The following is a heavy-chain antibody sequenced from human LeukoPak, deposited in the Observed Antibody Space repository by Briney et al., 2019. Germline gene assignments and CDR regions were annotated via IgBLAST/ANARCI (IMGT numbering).Heavy chain of an antibody. Sequence: PSETLSLTCTVSGGSISSYYWSWIRQPPGKGLEWIGYIYYSGSTNYNPSLKSRVTISVDTSKNQFSLKLSSVTAADTAVYYCARRRSVTMVRGVMDIFDYWGQGTLVTVSS. CDR2: IYYSGST. CDR3: ARRRSVTMVRGVMDIFDY. V-gene: IGHV4-59*01. J-gene: IGHJ4*02. D-gene: IGHD3-10*01. CDR1: GGSISSYY.